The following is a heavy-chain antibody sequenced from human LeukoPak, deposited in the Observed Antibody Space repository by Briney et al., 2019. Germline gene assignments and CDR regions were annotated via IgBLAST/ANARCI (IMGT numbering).Heavy chain of an antibody. CDR2: INHSGST. CDR3: ARYSGVPAAQLDY. V-gene: IGHV4-39*07. CDR1: GGSISSSDYY. Sequence: SETLSLTCIVSGGSISSSDYYWSWIRQPPGKGLEWIGEINHSGSTNYNPSLKSRVTISVDTSKNQFSLKLSSVTAADTAVYYCARYSGVPAAQLDYWGQGTLVTVSS. D-gene: IGHD2-2*01. J-gene: IGHJ4*02.